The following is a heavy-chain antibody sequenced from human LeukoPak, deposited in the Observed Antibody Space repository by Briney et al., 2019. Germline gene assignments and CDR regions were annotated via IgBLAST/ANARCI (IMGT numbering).Heavy chain of an antibody. D-gene: IGHD3-10*01. Sequence: GGSLRLSCAASGFTFSTYAMSWVRQAPGKGLEWVSAISGGGGSTNYADSVKGRFTISRDNSKNTLYLEINSLRAEDTAVYYCAKVGNVLLWFGELYGMDVWGQGTTVTVSS. CDR2: ISGGGGST. CDR3: AKVGNVLLWFGELYGMDV. V-gene: IGHV3-23*01. J-gene: IGHJ6*02. CDR1: GFTFSTYA.